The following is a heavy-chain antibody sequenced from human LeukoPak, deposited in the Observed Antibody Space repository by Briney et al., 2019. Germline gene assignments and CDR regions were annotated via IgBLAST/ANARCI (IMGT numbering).Heavy chain of an antibody. CDR3: AKLPSSSSWGRVFDY. J-gene: IGHJ4*02. Sequence: GGSLRLSCAASGFTFSSYAMSWVSQAPGKGLEWVSAISGSGGNTYYADSVKDRFTISRDNSKNTMYLQMNSLRAEDTAVYYCAKLPSSSSWGRVFDYWGQGTLVTVSS. D-gene: IGHD6-13*01. V-gene: IGHV3-23*01. CDR2: ISGSGGNT. CDR1: GFTFSSYA.